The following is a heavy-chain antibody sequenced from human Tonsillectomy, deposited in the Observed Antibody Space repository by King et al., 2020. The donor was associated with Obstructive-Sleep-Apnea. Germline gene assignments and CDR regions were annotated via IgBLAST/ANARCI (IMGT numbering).Heavy chain of an antibody. CDR2: ISSSGRYK. J-gene: IGHJ4*02. CDR1: GFTFSGYS. Sequence: QLVQSGGGLVKPGGSLRLSCAASGFTFSGYSMNWVRQAPGKGLEWVSSISSSGRYKYYADSVKGRFTISRDNAKNSLYLQMDSLRAEDTAVYYCARMWSAAAGYFDYWGQGTLVTVSS. V-gene: IGHV3-21*01. CDR3: ARMWSAAAGYFDY. D-gene: IGHD6-13*01.